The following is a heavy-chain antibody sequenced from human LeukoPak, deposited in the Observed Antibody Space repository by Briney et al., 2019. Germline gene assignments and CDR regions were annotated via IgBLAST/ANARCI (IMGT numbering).Heavy chain of an antibody. CDR1: GFTFRSYG. CDR3: ARDRSYGGTGHAFDI. J-gene: IGHJ3*02. CDR2: ISGSGDST. Sequence: GGSLRLSCAASGFTFRSYGMTWVRQAPGKGLEWVSAISGSGDSTYYADSVKGRFTISRDNSRNTLYLQMNSLRAGDTAVYYCARDRSYGGTGHAFDIWGQGTMVTVSS. D-gene: IGHD5-18*01. V-gene: IGHV3-23*01.